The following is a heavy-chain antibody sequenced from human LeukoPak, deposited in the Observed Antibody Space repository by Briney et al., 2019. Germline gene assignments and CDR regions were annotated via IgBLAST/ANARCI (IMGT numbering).Heavy chain of an antibody. V-gene: IGHV4-59*01. CDR3: ARDRVGGYSYGYFYYYMDV. Sequence: SETLSLTCTVSGGSISSYYWSWIRQPPGKGLERIGYIYYSGSTNYNPSLKSRVTISVDTSKNQFSLKLSSVTAADTAVYYCARDRVGGYSYGYFYYYMDVWGKGTTVTVSS. D-gene: IGHD5-18*01. CDR2: IYYSGST. CDR1: GGSISSYY. J-gene: IGHJ6*03.